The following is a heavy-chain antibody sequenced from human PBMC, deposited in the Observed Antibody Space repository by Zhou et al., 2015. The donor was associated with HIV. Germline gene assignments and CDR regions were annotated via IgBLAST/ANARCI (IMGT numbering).Heavy chain of an antibody. Sequence: QVQLVQSGAEVKKPGSSVKVSCKASGGTFSSYTISWVRQAPGQGLEWMGRIIPILGIANYAQKFQGRVTITADKSTSTAYMELSSLRSEDTAVYYCARGCGGSCPRRYYGMDVWGQGTTVTVSS. J-gene: IGHJ6*02. D-gene: IGHD2-15*01. V-gene: IGHV1-69*02. CDR2: IIPILGIA. CDR1: GGTFSSYT. CDR3: ARGCGGSCPRRYYGMDV.